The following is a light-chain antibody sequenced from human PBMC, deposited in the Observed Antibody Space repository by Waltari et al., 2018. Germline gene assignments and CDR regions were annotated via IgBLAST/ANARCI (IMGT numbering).Light chain of an antibody. V-gene: IGLV1-40*01. Sequence: QSVLTQPPSVSGAPGQRVTIPCTGSSPNIGAGYDVPWYQQLPGTAPKLLIYGNINRPSGVPDRFSGSQSGTSPSLAITGLLAEDEGDYYCQSYDRSLSGWVFGGGTKLTVL. CDR1: SPNIGAGYD. J-gene: IGLJ3*02. CDR3: QSYDRSLSGWV. CDR2: GNI.